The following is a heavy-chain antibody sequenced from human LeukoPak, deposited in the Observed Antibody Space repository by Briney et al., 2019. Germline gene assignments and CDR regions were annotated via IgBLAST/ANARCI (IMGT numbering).Heavy chain of an antibody. D-gene: IGHD3-22*01. V-gene: IGHV1-8*01. J-gene: IGHJ3*02. CDR1: GYTFTSYD. CDR2: MNPNSGNT. Sequence: ASVKVSCKASGYTFTSYDINWVRQATGQGLEWMGWMNPNSGNTGYAQRFQGRVTMTTDTSTSTAYMELRSLRSDDTAVYYCARGYYDSSEGAFDIWGQGTMVTVSS. CDR3: ARGYYDSSEGAFDI.